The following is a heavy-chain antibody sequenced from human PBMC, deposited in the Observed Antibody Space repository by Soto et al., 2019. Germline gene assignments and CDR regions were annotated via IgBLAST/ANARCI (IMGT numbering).Heavy chain of an antibody. Sequence: QVQLQESGPGLVKPSQTLSLTCTVSGGSISSGGYYWSWIRQHPGKGLEWIGYIYYSGSTYYNPSLKXXVXIXXDTSKNQFSLKLSSVTAADTAVYYCARGYGGTLDYWGQGTLVTVSS. CDR1: GGSISSGGYY. D-gene: IGHD4-17*01. J-gene: IGHJ4*02. CDR2: IYYSGST. CDR3: ARGYGGTLDY. V-gene: IGHV4-31*01.